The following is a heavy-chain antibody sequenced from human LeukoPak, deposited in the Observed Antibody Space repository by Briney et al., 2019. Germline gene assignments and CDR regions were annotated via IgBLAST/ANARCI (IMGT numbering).Heavy chain of an antibody. Sequence: SETLSLTCTVSGGSISSTSYYWGWIRQPPGKGLEWIGSIYYSGSTYYNPSLKSRVTISVDTSKNQFSLKLSSVTAADTAVYYCARRPGGAAVAVPYFDYWGQGTVIPVSS. V-gene: IGHV4-39*01. CDR3: ARRPGGAAVAVPYFDY. CDR1: GGSISSTSYY. CDR2: IYYSGST. J-gene: IGHJ4*02. D-gene: IGHD6-19*01.